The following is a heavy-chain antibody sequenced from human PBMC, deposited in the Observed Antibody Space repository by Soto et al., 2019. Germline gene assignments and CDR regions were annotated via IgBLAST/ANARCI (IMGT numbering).Heavy chain of an antibody. D-gene: IGHD3-3*01. CDR1: GYTLTELS. J-gene: IGHJ4*03. CDR2: FDPEDGET. V-gene: IGHV1-24*01. Sequence: ASVKVSCKVSGYTLTELSMHWVRQAPGKGLEWMGGFDPEDGETIYAQKFQGRVTMTEDTSTDTAYMELSSLRSEDTAVYYCATHLRITIFGVALYYFDYWGQGTMVTVSS. CDR3: ATHLRITIFGVALYYFDY.